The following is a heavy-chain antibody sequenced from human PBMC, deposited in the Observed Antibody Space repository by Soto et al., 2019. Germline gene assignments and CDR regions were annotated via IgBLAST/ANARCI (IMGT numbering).Heavy chain of an antibody. CDR2: IGTDGNT. CDR1: GFTFNSFA. Sequence: GGSLRLSCAASGFTFNSFAMNWVRQAPGKGLAWVSAIGTDGNTYYANSVKGRFTISRDNSGTTLYLQMNSLRVEDTALYYCVRKYPGTRPFDYWGQGTLVTASS. D-gene: IGHD2-2*01. J-gene: IGHJ4*01. CDR3: VRKYPGTRPFDY. V-gene: IGHV3-23*01.